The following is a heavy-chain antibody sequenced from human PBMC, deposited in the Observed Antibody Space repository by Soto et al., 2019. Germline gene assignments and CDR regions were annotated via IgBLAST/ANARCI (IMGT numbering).Heavy chain of an antibody. D-gene: IGHD1-1*01. CDR2: IYATGTT. V-gene: IGHV4-4*07. CDR1: GASISGYY. CDR3: VRDGTKTLRDWFDP. Sequence: SESLSLTCTVSGASISGYYWSWIRKSAGKGLEWIGRIYATGTTDYNPSLKSRVMMSVDTSKKQFSLKLRSVTAADTAVYYCVRDGTKTLRDWFDPWGQGISVTVSS. J-gene: IGHJ5*02.